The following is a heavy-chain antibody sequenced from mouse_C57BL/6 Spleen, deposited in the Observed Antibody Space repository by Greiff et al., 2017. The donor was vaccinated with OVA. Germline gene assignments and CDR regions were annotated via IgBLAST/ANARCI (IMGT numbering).Heavy chain of an antibody. CDR3: ATGAAQAPFAY. CDR2: IHPSDSDT. CDR1: GYTFTSYW. Sequence: QVHVKQPGAELVKPGASVKVSCKASGYTFTSYWMHWVKQRPGQGLEWIGRIHPSDSDTNYNQKFKGKATLTVDKSSSTAYMQLSSLTSEDSAVYYCATGAAQAPFAYWGQGTLVTVSA. V-gene: IGHV1-74*01. D-gene: IGHD3-2*02. J-gene: IGHJ3*01.